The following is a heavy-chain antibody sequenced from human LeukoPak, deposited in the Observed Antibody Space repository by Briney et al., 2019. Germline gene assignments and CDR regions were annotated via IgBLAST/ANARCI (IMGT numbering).Heavy chain of an antibody. CDR2: INPANGSP. D-gene: IGHD5-18*01. CDR1: GYTFTHYY. CDR3: ARSPYTYGSLFYLDY. J-gene: IGHJ4*02. Sequence: ASVKVSCKASGYTFTHYYIHWVRQAPGQGLEWMGIINPANGSPTSAQTFQGRVTLTRDTSTSTAYMELSSLRSEDTAVYYCARSPYTYGSLFYLDYWGQGTLVTVSS. V-gene: IGHV1-46*01.